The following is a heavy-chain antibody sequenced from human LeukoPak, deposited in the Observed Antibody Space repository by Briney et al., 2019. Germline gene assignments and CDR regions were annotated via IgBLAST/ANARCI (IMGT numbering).Heavy chain of an antibody. D-gene: IGHD6-13*01. Sequence: ASVKVSCKASGYTFTSYGISWVRQAPGQGLEWMGWISAYNGNTNYAQKLQGRVTMTTDTSTSTAYMELRGLRSDDTAVYYCARDLWGGSSWYSGSSYWGQGTLVTVSS. CDR2: ISAYNGNT. CDR3: ARDLWGGSSWYSGSSY. CDR1: GYTFTSYG. J-gene: IGHJ4*02. V-gene: IGHV1-18*01.